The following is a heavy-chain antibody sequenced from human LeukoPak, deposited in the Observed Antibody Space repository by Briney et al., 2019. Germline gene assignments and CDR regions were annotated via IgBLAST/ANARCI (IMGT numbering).Heavy chain of an antibody. CDR1: GFTFSDYY. J-gene: IGHJ4*02. CDR2: ISSSGSTI. Sequence: SGGSLRLSCAASGFTFSDYYMSWIRQAPGKGPEWVSYISSSGSTIYYADSVKGRFTISRDNAKNSLYLQMNSLRAEDTAVYYCARDQGYYLYYFDYWGQGTLVTVSS. D-gene: IGHD1-26*01. CDR3: ARDQGYYLYYFDY. V-gene: IGHV3-11*01.